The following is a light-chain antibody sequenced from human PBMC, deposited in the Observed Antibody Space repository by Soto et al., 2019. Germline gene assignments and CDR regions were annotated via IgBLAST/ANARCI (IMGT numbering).Light chain of an antibody. CDR3: QQRSNWPPTLT. CDR2: DAS. J-gene: IGKJ4*01. V-gene: IGKV3-11*01. CDR1: QSINRN. Sequence: EIVLTQSPATLSLSPGERATLSCRASQSINRNLAWYQQKPGQAPRLLIYDASNRATGIPARFSGSGSGTDFTLTISSLDPEDFAVYYCQQRSNWPPTLTFGGGTKVEI.